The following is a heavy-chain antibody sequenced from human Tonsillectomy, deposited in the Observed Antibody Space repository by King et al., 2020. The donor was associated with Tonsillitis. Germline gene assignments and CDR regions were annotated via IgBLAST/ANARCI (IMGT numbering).Heavy chain of an antibody. D-gene: IGHD1-1*01. V-gene: IGHV4-39*01. CDR1: GGSISSTDYS. CDR3: ARRPLRWGSLEFDV. J-gene: IGHJ2*01. CDR2: IFYSGST. Sequence: QLQESGPGLVKPSETLSLTCTVSGGSISSTDYSWGWIRQPPGKGLEWIGTIFYSGSTYYNPSLKSRVTISVDTSKNRFSLKLSSVTAADTAVYYCARRPLRWGSLEFDVWGRGTLVTVSS.